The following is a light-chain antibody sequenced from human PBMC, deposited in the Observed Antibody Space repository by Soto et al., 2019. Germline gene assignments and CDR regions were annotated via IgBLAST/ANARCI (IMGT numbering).Light chain of an antibody. Sequence: EIVLTQSPGTLSLSPGDRATLSCRASQSVSSNLAWYQQKPGQAPRLLIYGASTRATGIPARFSGSGSGTEFTLTISRLEPEDFAVYYCQQYGSSPRTFGQGTKGDIK. CDR3: QQYGSSPRT. V-gene: IGKV3-20*01. CDR1: QSVSSN. CDR2: GAS. J-gene: IGKJ1*01.